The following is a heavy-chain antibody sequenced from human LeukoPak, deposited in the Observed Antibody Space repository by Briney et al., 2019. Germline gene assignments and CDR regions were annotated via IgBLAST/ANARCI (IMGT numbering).Heavy chain of an antibody. Sequence: GGSLRLSCAASGFTFSSYAMHWVRQAPGKGLEWVAVISYDGSNKYYADSVKGRFTISRDNSKNTLYLQMNSLRAEDTAVYYCAKSLNYYDSSGYYANLDYWGQGTLVTVSS. D-gene: IGHD3-22*01. V-gene: IGHV3-30*04. CDR1: GFTFSSYA. CDR3: AKSLNYYDSSGYYANLDY. CDR2: ISYDGSNK. J-gene: IGHJ4*02.